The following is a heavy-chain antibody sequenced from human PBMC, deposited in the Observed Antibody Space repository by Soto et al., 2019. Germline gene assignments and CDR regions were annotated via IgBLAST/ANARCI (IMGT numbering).Heavy chain of an antibody. V-gene: IGHV1-18*01. CDR1: GYAFVSYA. J-gene: IGHJ4*02. CDR3: ARATWDSSSSEGDDX. CDR2: VNPYSGDT. Sequence: QVQLLQSGAEVKKPGASVKVSCKASGYAFVSYAIIWVRQAPGQGLEWMGWVNPYSGDTNYAQKLQGXVFMTTDTXXXXXXXXXXXLXSDDTAVXYCARATWDSSSSEGDDXWGQGTL. D-gene: IGHD6-6*01.